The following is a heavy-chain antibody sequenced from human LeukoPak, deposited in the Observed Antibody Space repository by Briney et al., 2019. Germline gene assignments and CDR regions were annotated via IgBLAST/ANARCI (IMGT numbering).Heavy chain of an antibody. CDR2: IYTSGST. V-gene: IGHV4-4*07. J-gene: IGHJ4*02. Sequence: SETLSPTCTVSGGSISSYYWSWIRQPAGKGLEWLGRIYTSGSTNYNPSLKSRVTRSVDTSKNQFSLKLSSVTAADTAVYYCARAGYSSGWRYFDYWGQGTLVTVSS. CDR1: GGSISSYY. CDR3: ARAGYSSGWRYFDY. D-gene: IGHD6-19*01.